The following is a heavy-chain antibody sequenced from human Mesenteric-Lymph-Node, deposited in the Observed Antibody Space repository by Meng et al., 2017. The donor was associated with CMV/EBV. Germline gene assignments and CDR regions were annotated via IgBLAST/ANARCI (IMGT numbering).Heavy chain of an antibody. V-gene: IGHV3-23*01. CDR1: GFTFSSYA. CDR2: IGGGNGSA. J-gene: IGHJ4*02. CDR3: AKDRPYYYDSSGYPDY. Sequence: GESLKISCAASGFTFSSYAMSWVRQAPGKGPECVSAIGGGNGSAFYADSVKGRFTISRDNSKNTLYLQMNSLRAEDTAVYYCAKDRPYYYDSSGYPDYWGQGTLVTVSS. D-gene: IGHD3-22*01.